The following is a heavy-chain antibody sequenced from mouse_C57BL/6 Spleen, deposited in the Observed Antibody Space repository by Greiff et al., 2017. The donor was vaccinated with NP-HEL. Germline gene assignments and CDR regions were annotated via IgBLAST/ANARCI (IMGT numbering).Heavy chain of an antibody. D-gene: IGHD5-1-1*01. CDR2: IDPSDSET. CDR3: ARGGYQGAMDY. Sequence: QVQLQQPGAELVRPGSSVKLSCKASGYTFTSYWMHWVKQRPIQGLEWIGNIDPSDSETHYNQKFKDKATLTVDKSSSTAYMQLSSLTSEDSAVYYCARGGYQGAMDYWGQGTSVTVSS. V-gene: IGHV1-52*01. CDR1: GYTFTSYW. J-gene: IGHJ4*01.